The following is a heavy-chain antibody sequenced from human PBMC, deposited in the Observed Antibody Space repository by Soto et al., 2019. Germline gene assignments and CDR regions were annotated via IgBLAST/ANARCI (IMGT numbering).Heavy chain of an antibody. J-gene: IGHJ1*01. CDR3: VKDESINWYSGHFRH. CDR2: INWNSGSI. V-gene: IGHV3-9*01. CDR1: GFTFDDYA. Sequence: GGSLRLSCAASGFTFDDYAMHWVRQVPGKGLEWVSGINWNSGSIGYGDSVKGRFAISRDNAKNSLHLQMNSLSAEDTAFYYCVKDESINWYSGHFRHWGQGTLVTVFS. D-gene: IGHD6-13*01.